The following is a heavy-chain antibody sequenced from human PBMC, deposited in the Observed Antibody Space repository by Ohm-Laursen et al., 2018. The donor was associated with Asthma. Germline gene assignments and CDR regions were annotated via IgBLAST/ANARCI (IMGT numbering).Heavy chain of an antibody. D-gene: IGHD3-3*01. V-gene: IGHV3-30*03. J-gene: IGHJ4*02. CDR2: ISYDGSNK. CDR3: ARDVMEWYLPAFDF. CDR1: GFTFSSYG. Sequence: SLRLSCTASGFTFSSYGMHWVRQAPGKGLEWVAVISYDGSNKYYADSVKGRFTISRDNSKKTLYLQMNSLRPDDTAVYYCARDVMEWYLPAFDFWGQGTLVTVSS.